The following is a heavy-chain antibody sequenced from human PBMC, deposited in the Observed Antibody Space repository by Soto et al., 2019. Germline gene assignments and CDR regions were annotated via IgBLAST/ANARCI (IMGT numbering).Heavy chain of an antibody. Sequence: ASVKVSCKASGYTFTSYDTNWVRQATGQGLEWMGWMNPNSGNTGYAQKFQGRVTMTRNTSISTAYMELSSLRSEDTAVYYCARGGLYYYGSGSPLSSDPWGQGTLVTVSS. D-gene: IGHD3-10*01. J-gene: IGHJ5*02. CDR2: MNPNSGNT. CDR3: ARGGLYYYGSGSPLSSDP. V-gene: IGHV1-8*01. CDR1: GYTFTSYD.